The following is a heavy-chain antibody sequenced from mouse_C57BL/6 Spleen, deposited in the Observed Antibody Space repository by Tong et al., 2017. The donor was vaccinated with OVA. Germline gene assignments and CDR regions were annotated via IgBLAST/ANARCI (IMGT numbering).Heavy chain of an antibody. CDR2: IYPYNGVS. CDR1: GYSFTGYY. J-gene: IGHJ4*01. V-gene: IGHV1-31*01. Sequence: EVQLQESGPKLVKPWASVKISCKASGYSFTGYYMHWVKQSHGNILDWIGYIYPYNGVSSYNQKFKGKATLTVDKSSSTAYMELRSLTSEDSAVYYCARSEDGYYDYAMDYWGQGTSVTVSS. CDR3: ARSEDGYYDYAMDY. D-gene: IGHD2-3*01.